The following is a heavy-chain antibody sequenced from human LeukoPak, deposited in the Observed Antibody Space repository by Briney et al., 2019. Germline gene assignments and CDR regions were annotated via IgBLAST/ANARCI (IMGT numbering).Heavy chain of an antibody. CDR3: ARDSDPMNYDFWSGYYSPVNWFDP. CDR1: GYTFTGYY. J-gene: IGHJ5*02. V-gene: IGHV1-2*02. CDR2: INPNSGGT. Sequence: VKVSCKASGYTFTGYYMHWVRQAPGQGLEWMGWINPNSGGTNYAQKFQGRVTMTRDTSISTAYMELSRLRSDDTAVYYCARDSDPMNYDFWSGYYSPVNWFDPWGQGTLVTVSS. D-gene: IGHD3-3*01.